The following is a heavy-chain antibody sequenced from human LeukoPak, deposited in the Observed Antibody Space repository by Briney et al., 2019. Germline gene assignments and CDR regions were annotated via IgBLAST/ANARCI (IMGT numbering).Heavy chain of an antibody. V-gene: IGHV1-46*01. CDR3: ARDYRAMTTVSTAYYYYYMDV. J-gene: IGHJ6*03. CDR1: GYTFTSYY. D-gene: IGHD4-11*01. CDR2: INPSGGST. Sequence: ASVKVSCKASGYTFTSYYMHWVRQAPGQGLEWMGIINPSGGSTSYAQKFQGRVTMTRDTSTSTVYMELSSLRSEDTAVYYCARDYRAMTTVSTAYYYYYMDVWGKGTTVTVSS.